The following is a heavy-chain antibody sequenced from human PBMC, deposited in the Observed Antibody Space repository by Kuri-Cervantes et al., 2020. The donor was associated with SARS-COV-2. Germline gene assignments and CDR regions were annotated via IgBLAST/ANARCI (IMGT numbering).Heavy chain of an antibody. V-gene: IGHV1-24*01. CDR2: FDPEDGET. J-gene: IGHJ5*02. D-gene: IGHD3-10*01. Sequence: ASVKVSCKASGYTFTSYGISWVRQAPGQGLEWMGGFDPEDGETIYAQKFQGRVTMTEDTSTDTAYMELSSLRSEDTAVYYCATAPGLPSGSINWFDPWGQGTLVTVSS. CDR1: GYTFTSYG. CDR3: ATAPGLPSGSINWFDP.